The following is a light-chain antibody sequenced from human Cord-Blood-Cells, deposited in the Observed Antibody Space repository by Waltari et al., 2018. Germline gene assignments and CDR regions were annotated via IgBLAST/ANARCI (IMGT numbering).Light chain of an antibody. CDR3: QQRSNWPPIT. J-gene: IGKJ5*01. CDR1: QSVSSY. V-gene: IGKV3-11*01. CDR2: DAS. Sequence: EILLTQSPATLSLSPGERATLSCRARQSVSSYLAWYQQKPGQAPRLLIYDASNRATGIPARFSGSGSGTDFTLTISSLEPEDFAVYYCQQRSNWPPITFGQGTRLEIK.